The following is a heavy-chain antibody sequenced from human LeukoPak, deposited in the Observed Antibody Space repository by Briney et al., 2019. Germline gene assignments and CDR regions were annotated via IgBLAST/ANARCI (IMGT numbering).Heavy chain of an antibody. V-gene: IGHV3-30*03. CDR2: ITYDGYYK. CDR3: ARDSSSGYLDY. D-gene: IGHD6-19*01. J-gene: IGHJ4*02. Sequence: HPGTSLRLSCAAAGFTFTSYGMHWVRQAPGKGLEWVALITYDGYYKDYSDSVKGRFTISRHNSKNTLYLQMNSLRAEDTAVYYCARDSSSGYLDYWGQGTLVTVSS. CDR1: GFTFTSYG.